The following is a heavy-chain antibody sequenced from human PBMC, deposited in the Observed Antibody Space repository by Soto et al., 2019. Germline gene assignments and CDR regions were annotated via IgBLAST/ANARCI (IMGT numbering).Heavy chain of an antibody. D-gene: IGHD6-19*01. CDR1: GYTFTSYA. J-gene: IGHJ6*02. CDR3: ARDLEAVAGTGEYYYGMDV. V-gene: IGHV1-3*01. CDR2: INAGNGNT. Sequence: ASVKVSCKASGYTFTSYAMHWVRQAPGQRLEWMGWINAGNGNTKYSQKFQGRVTITRDTSASTAYMELSSLRSEDTAVYYCARDLEAVAGTGEYYYGMDVWGQGTTVTVSS.